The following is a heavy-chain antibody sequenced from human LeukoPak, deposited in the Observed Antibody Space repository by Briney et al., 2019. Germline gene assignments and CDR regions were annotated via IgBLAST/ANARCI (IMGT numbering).Heavy chain of an antibody. CDR2: IYYTRST. J-gene: IGHJ2*01. V-gene: IGHV4-59*08. CDR3: ASHVDTAMAAYWYFDL. CDR1: GGSISSYY. Sequence: SETLSLTCTVSGGSISSYYWSWIRQPPGKGLEWIGYIYYTRSTHYNPSLKSRVTISVDTSKNQFSLKLSSVTAADTAVYYCASHVDTAMAAYWYFDLWGRGTLVTVSS. D-gene: IGHD5-18*01.